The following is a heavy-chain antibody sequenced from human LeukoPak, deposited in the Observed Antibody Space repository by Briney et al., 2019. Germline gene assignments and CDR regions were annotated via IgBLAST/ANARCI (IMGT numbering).Heavy chain of an antibody. D-gene: IGHD3-9*01. J-gene: IGHJ4*02. V-gene: IGHV4-34*01. CDR1: GGSLSGYY. Sequence: PSETLSLTCAVYGGSLSGYYWSWIRQPPGKGLEWIGEINHSGSTNYNPSLKSRVTISVDTSKNQFSLKLSSVTAADTAVYYCARFDWLLFFDYWGQGTLVTVSS. CDR3: ARFDWLLFFDY. CDR2: INHSGST.